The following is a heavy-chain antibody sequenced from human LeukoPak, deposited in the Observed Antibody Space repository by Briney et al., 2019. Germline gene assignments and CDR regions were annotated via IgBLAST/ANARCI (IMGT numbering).Heavy chain of an antibody. J-gene: IGHJ4*02. CDR3: ARASLPSSYDY. Sequence: GGSLRLSCAASGFTFSSYSMNWVRQAPGKGLEWVSAISSSSGYIYYADSVKGRFTISRDNAKNSLYLEMNSLRAEDTAVYYCARASLPSSYDYWGQGTLVTVSS. V-gene: IGHV3-21*01. D-gene: IGHD6-6*01. CDR2: ISSSSGYI. CDR1: GFTFSSYS.